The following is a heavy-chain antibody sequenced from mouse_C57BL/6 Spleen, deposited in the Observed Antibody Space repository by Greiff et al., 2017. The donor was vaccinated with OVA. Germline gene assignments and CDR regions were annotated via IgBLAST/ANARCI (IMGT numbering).Heavy chain of an antibody. D-gene: IGHD2-10*02. CDR1: GYSFTDYN. CDR2: INPNYGTT. CDR3: ARSSYGNYEAWFAY. V-gene: IGHV1-39*01. Sequence: EVQLQQSGPELVKPGASVQISCKASGYSFTDYNMNWVKQSNGKSLEWIGVINPNYGTTSYNQKFKGKATLTVDQSSSTAYMQLNSLTSEDSAVYYGARSSYGNYEAWFAYWGQGTLVTVSA. J-gene: IGHJ3*01.